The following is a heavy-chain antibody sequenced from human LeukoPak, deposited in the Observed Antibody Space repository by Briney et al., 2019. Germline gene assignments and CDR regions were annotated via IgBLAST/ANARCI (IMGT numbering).Heavy chain of an antibody. CDR3: ARHVYGEGMVV. CDR1: GGSLNGYY. V-gene: IGHV4-59*08. CDR2: IHSSEGT. J-gene: IGHJ6*04. D-gene: IGHD4-17*01. Sequence: SESLSLTCTVSGGSLNGYYWGWIRQPPGKGLECIGYIHSSEGTAHNASLKSRLTISLDTSKNQFSLTLSSVTAADTAVYYCARHVYGEGMVVWGKGTTVTVSS.